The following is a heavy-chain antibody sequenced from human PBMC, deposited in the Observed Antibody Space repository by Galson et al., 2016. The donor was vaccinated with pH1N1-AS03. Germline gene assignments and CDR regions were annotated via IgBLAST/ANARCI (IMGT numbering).Heavy chain of an antibody. D-gene: IGHD7-27*01. CDR3: AIETRKTTTGGFDH. CDR1: GGPFSSHA. CDR2: IIPILGTP. Sequence: SVKVSCKASGGPFSSHAINWVRQAPGQGLEWMGGIIPILGTPNYAQKFQGRVTIKADESTNTAYMELSSLRSEDTAVYYCAIETRKTTTGGFDHWGQGSLVTVSS. V-gene: IGHV1-69*13. J-gene: IGHJ4*02.